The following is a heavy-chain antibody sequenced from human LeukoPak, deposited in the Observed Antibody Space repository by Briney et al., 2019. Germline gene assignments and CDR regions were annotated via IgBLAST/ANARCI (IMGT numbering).Heavy chain of an antibody. CDR2: IYSGGST. CDR3: ARGSHAGREAFDI. V-gene: IGHV3-66*02. D-gene: IGHD2-2*01. J-gene: IGHJ3*02. CDR1: GFTVSSNY. Sequence: PGGSLRLSCAASGFTVSSNYMSWVRQAPGKGLEWVSVIYSGGSTYYADSVKGRFTISRDNSKNTLYLQMNSLRAEDTAVYHCARGSHAGREAFDIWGQGTMVTVSS.